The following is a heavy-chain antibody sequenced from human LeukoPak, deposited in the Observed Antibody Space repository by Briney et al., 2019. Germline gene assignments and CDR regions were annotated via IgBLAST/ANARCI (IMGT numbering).Heavy chain of an antibody. CDR1: GYSISSGYY. J-gene: IGHJ6*03. CDR3: ARETLSVLRYFDWLEWEYYYMDV. V-gene: IGHV4-38-2*02. CDR2: ICHSGST. Sequence: PSETLSLTCTVSGYSISSGYYWGWIRQPPGKGLEGIGRICHSGSTYYNPSLKSRVTKSVDTSKDQFSLKLTSVTAADTAVYYCARETLSVLRYFDWLEWEYYYMDVWGKGTTVTVSS. D-gene: IGHD3-9*01.